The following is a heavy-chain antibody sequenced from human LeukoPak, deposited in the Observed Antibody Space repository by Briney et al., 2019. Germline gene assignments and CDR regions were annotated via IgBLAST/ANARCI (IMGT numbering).Heavy chain of an antibody. J-gene: IGHJ4*02. D-gene: IGHD6-13*01. CDR2: IYSGGST. Sequence: GGPLRLSCAASGFTVSSNYMSWVRQAPGKGLEWVSVIYSGGSTYYADSVKGRFTISRDNSKNTLYLQMNSLRAEDTAVYYCARETIGEAAGIDYWGQGTLVTVSS. CDR3: ARETIGEAAGIDY. CDR1: GFTVSSNY. V-gene: IGHV3-53*01.